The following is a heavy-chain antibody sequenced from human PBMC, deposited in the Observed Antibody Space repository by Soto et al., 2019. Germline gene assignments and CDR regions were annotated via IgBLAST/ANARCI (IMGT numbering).Heavy chain of an antibody. CDR1: GGSVSSEHYY. J-gene: IGHJ4*02. Sequence: QVQLQESGPGLVKSSETLSLTCTVSGGSVSSEHYYWNWIRQAPGKGLEWIGYFFYTGSTNYNPPLESRLTMSVDMSKNHFSLKLSSVTAADTAIYYCAGGTDGKKVAYWGQGTLVTVSS. CDR2: FFYTGST. CDR3: AGGTDGKKVAY. V-gene: IGHV4-61*03. D-gene: IGHD5-12*01.